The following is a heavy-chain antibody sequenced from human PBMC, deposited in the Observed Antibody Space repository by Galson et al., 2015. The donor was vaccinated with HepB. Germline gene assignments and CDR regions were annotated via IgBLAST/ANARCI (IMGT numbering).Heavy chain of an antibody. J-gene: IGHJ6*02. CDR1: GFTFSSYG. Sequence: SLRLSCAASGFTFSSYGMHWVRQAPGKGLEWVALISYDGNKKYYADSMKGRFTISRDNSRNTLFLQMNSLRAEDTAVYYCAKEYSHYVDYYYGMDAWGQGTTVSVSS. V-gene: IGHV3-30*18. CDR2: ISYDGNKK. D-gene: IGHD4-11*01. CDR3: AKEYSHYVDYYYGMDA.